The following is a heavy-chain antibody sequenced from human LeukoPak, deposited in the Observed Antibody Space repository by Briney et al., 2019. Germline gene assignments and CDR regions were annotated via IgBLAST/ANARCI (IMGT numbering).Heavy chain of an antibody. CDR2: IYHSGST. J-gene: IGHJ5*02. D-gene: IGHD1-26*01. Sequence: SETLSLTCTVSGYSISSGYYWGWIRQPPGKGLEWIGSIYHSGSTYYNPSLKSRVTISVDTSKNQFSLKLSSVTAADTAVYYCARAGATASNWFDPWGQGTLVTVS. CDR3: ARAGATASNWFDP. V-gene: IGHV4-38-2*02. CDR1: GYSISSGYY.